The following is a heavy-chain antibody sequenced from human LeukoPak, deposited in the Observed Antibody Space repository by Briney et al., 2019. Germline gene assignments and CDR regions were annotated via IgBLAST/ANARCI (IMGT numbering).Heavy chain of an antibody. Sequence: ASVKVSCKASGGTFSSYAISWVRQAPGQGLEWMGWMNPNSGNTGYAQKFQGRVTMTRNTSISTAYMELSSLRSEDTAVYYCARAPGPADSSGYYSFNWGQGTLVTVSS. D-gene: IGHD3-22*01. CDR1: GGTFSSYA. V-gene: IGHV1-8*02. CDR2: MNPNSGNT. CDR3: ARAPGPADSSGYYSFN. J-gene: IGHJ4*02.